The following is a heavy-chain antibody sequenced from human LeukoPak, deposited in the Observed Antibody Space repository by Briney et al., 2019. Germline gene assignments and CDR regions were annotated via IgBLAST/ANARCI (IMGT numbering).Heavy chain of an antibody. CDR1: GSTFSNYW. V-gene: IGHV3-7*01. CDR3: ARDGDGYKSIPFDY. Sequence: GGSLRLSCAASGSTFSNYWMSWVRQPPGKGLEWVANIKQDGSEKYYVDSVKSRFTISRDNAKNSLYLQMNNLSIEDTAVYYCARDGDGYKSIPFDYWGQGALVTVSS. J-gene: IGHJ4*02. D-gene: IGHD5-24*01. CDR2: IKQDGSEK.